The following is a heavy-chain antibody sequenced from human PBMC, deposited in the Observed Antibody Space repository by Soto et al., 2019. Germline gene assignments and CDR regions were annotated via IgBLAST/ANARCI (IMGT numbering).Heavy chain of an antibody. CDR2: IYYSGKT. V-gene: IGHV4-31*02. CDR3: ARDPSYGDYSYYGMDV. D-gene: IGHD4-17*01. J-gene: IGHJ6*02. CDR1: GGSISSGGYY. Sequence: QVQLQESGPGLVKPSQTLSLKCTVSGGSISSGGYYWTWIRQRPGKGLEWIGSIYYSGKTYYSLSLKSRVTISVDTPKNHFSLRLTSVTAADTAVYYCARDPSYGDYSYYGMDVWCQGTTVTVSS.